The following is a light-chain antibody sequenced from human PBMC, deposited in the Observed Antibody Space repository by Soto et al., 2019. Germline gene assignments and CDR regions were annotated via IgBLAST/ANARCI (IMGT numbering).Light chain of an antibody. V-gene: IGKV3-11*01. CDR2: DAY. CDR3: QQRHMWPIT. CDR1: QSFRGL. Sequence: EVVLTQSPVTLSLSPGERATLSCMASQSFRGLLAWYQQKPGQAPRLLIYDAYNRATGIPPRFSGSGSGTVFTLTISSLEPEDSAVYYCQQRHMWPITFGQGTRLEI. J-gene: IGKJ5*01.